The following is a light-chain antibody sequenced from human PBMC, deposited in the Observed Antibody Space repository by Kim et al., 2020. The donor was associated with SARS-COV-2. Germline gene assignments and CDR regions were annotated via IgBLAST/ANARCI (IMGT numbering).Light chain of an antibody. CDR3: QVWHTGGDRVV. Sequence: PGKTARITCGGDNIGDYRVHWYQQKPGQAPLLVIYYDTDRPSGIPERFSGSNSGTTVTLTISSVEAGDEADYYCQVWHTGGDRVVFGGGTQLTVL. CDR2: YDT. J-gene: IGLJ2*01. CDR1: NIGDYR. V-gene: IGLV3-21*01.